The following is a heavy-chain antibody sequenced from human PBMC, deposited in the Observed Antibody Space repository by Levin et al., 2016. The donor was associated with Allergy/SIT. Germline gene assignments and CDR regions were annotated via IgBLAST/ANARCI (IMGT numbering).Heavy chain of an antibody. CDR1: GYAFVGYH. Sequence: ASVKVSCKASGYAFVGYHMHWIRQAPGQGLEWMGWIYPYTGETQYAQKFQGRVTMTRDTSIDTAYMDLASLTHDDTAFYYCVRVGATLDWGQGTLVTVSS. V-gene: IGHV1-2*02. CDR3: VRVGATLD. CDR2: IYPYTGET. J-gene: IGHJ4*02. D-gene: IGHD3-10*01.